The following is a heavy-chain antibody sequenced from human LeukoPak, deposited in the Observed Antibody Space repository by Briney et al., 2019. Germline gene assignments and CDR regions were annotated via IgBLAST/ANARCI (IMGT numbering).Heavy chain of an antibody. CDR1: GFTFSSYW. J-gene: IGHJ4*02. Sequence: GGSLRLSCAASGFTFSSYWMSWVRQAPGKGLEWVANIKQGGSEKYYVDSVQGRFTISRDNAKNSIYLQMNGLTAEDTAVYYCARTYDSGSLDYGGQGTLVTASS. V-gene: IGHV3-7*01. CDR3: ARTYDSGSLDY. CDR2: IKQGGSEK. D-gene: IGHD6-6*01.